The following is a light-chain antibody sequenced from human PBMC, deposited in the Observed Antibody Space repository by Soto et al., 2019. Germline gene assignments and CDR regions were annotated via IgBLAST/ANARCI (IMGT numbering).Light chain of an antibody. V-gene: IGKV3-15*01. CDR3: HQYNNWPPWT. Sequence: EIVMTQSPVTLSVSPGERATLSCRASQSVYSKLAWYQQKPGQAPRLLIYGASSSATGIPARFSGSGSGTEFPLTISSLQSEDFAVYYCHQYNNWPPWTFGQGTKVDLK. CDR2: GAS. J-gene: IGKJ1*01. CDR1: QSVYSK.